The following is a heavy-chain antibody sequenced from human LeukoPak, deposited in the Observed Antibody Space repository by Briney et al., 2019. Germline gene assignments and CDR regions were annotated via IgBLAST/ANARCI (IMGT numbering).Heavy chain of an antibody. V-gene: IGHV3-66*01. CDR2: IYSGGDT. J-gene: IGHJ4*02. CDR1: GFTVRNYY. Sequence: GGSLRLSCAASGFTVRNYYMAWVRRAPGKGLEWVSVIYSGGDTYYADSVKGRFTISRDNSKNMIYLEMSSLKAEDTAVYYCAKERNLEIAVAGTIFDYWGQGTLVTVSS. D-gene: IGHD6-19*01. CDR3: AKERNLEIAVAGTIFDY.